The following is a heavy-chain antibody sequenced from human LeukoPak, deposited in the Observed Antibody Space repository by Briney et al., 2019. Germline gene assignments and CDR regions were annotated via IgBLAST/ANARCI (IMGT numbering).Heavy chain of an antibody. CDR2: SYYSGST. D-gene: IGHD6-13*01. CDR3: ARHTDIAALSSLNY. J-gene: IGHJ4*02. CDR1: GGSISSYY. Sequence: SETLSLTCTVSGGSISSYYWSWIRQTPGKGLEWVGDSYYSGSTNYNPSLKSRVTISVDTSKNQFSLKLSSVTAADTAVYYCARHTDIAALSSLNYWGQRTLVTVSS. V-gene: IGHV4-59*08.